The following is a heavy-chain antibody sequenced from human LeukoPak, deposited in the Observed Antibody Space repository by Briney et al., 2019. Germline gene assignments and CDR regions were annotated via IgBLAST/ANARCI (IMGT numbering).Heavy chain of an antibody. Sequence: PGGSLRFSCAASGFTFSSHWMNWVRQAPGKGLEWVANINQDGGVQYYVDSAKGRFTISRDNAENSLYLQMNSLRAEDTAVYYCARGMTVAANWFDPWGQGTLVTVSS. CDR2: INQDGGVQ. CDR3: ARGMTVAANWFDP. D-gene: IGHD6-19*01. J-gene: IGHJ5*02. CDR1: GFTFSSHW. V-gene: IGHV3-7*04.